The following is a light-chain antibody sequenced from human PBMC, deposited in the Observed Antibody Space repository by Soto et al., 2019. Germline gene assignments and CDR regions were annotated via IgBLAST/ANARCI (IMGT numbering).Light chain of an antibody. J-gene: IGKJ1*01. CDR1: QNIDTC. CDR3: QPYSDSSRS. Sequence: DIQMTQSPSTLSASIGDRITISCRASQNIDTCLAWYQQRPGEAPKLLIYTASNLENGVPSRFSDSGSGTAFTITISSLQPEDFETYYCQPYSDSSRSFGQGT. CDR2: TAS. V-gene: IGKV1-5*03.